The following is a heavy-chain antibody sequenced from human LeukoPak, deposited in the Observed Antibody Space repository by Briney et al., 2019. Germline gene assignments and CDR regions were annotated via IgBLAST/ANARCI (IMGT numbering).Heavy chain of an antibody. J-gene: IGHJ3*02. D-gene: IGHD7-27*01. CDR1: GGSISTYY. CDR2: SDYSGSA. V-gene: IGHV4-59*01. CDR3: AQNWGSYAFDI. Sequence: SSETLSLTCTVSGGSISTYYWSWIRQPPGKGLEWIGYSDYSGSANYNPSLKSRVTISVDTSKNQFSLNLSSVTAADTAVYYCAQNWGSYAFDIWGRGTMVTVSS.